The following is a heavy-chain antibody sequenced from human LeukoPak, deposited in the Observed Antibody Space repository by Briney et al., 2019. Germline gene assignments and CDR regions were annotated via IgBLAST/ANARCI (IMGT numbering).Heavy chain of an antibody. CDR2: INAGNGNT. CDR3: ARLRGYPNWFDP. CDR1: GYTVTGYY. D-gene: IGHD3-22*01. J-gene: IGHJ5*02. Sequence: ASVKVSCKASGYTVTGYYMHWVRQAPGQRLEWMGWINAGNGNTKYSQKFQGRVTITRDTSASTAYMELSSLRSEDTAVYYCARLRGYPNWFDPWGQGTLVTVSS. V-gene: IGHV1-3*01.